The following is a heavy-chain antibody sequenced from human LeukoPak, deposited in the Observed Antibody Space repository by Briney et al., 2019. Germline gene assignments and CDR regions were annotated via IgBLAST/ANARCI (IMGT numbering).Heavy chain of an antibody. J-gene: IGHJ4*02. CDR1: GFTFSSYV. CDR2: ISYDGSNK. D-gene: IGHD5-12*01. V-gene: IGHV3-30*03. Sequence: PGRSLRLSCAASGFTFSSYVMHWVRQAPGKGLEWVAVISYDGSNKYYADSVKGRFTISRDNSKNTLYLQMNSLRAEDTAVYYCARGVGYSGYDSNWGQGTLVTVSS. CDR3: ARGVGYSGYDSN.